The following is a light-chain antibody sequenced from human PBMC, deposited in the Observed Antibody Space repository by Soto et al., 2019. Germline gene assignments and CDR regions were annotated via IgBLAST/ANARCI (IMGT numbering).Light chain of an antibody. Sequence: EIVLTPSPANLSLSEGQRATLSCRASQSVSSYLAWYQQKPGQAPRLLIFDASNRATGIPARFSGSGSGTDFTLTISSLDPDHFAVYYCQQLNDWPPKWTVGHVTKVELK. V-gene: IGKV3-11*01. CDR2: DAS. CDR1: QSVSSY. CDR3: QQLNDWPPKWT. J-gene: IGKJ1*01.